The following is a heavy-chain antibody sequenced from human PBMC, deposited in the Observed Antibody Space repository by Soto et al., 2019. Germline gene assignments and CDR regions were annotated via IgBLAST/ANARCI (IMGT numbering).Heavy chain of an antibody. V-gene: IGHV3-23*01. J-gene: IGHJ3*02. CDR3: AKDRGRDDAFDI. Sequence: PAGSLRLSCAASGFPFSSYSTTWVRQAPGKGVEWVSAISGSGGSTYYADSVKGRFTISRDNSKNTLYLQMNSLRAEDTAVYYCAKDRGRDDAFDIWGQGTMVTVSS. CDR2: ISGSGGST. CDR1: GFPFSSYS. D-gene: IGHD3-10*01.